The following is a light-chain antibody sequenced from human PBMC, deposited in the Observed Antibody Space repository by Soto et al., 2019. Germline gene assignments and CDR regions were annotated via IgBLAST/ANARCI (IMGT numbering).Light chain of an antibody. V-gene: IGKV3-11*01. Sequence: EIVLTQSPATLSLSPGERATLSCRASQSVGYHLAWYQQKPGQAPRLLIYDASNRATGIPARFSGSGSGTDFTLAISSLEPEDFAVYYCQQYGGLYTFGQGTKLEIK. CDR1: QSVGYH. CDR2: DAS. CDR3: QQYGGLYT. J-gene: IGKJ2*01.